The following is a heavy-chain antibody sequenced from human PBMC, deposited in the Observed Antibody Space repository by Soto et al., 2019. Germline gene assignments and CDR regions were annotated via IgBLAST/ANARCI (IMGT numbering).Heavy chain of an antibody. J-gene: IGHJ4*02. Sequence: LRLPCTVSGFTFGDYSMSWFRQAPGKGLEWVSFIIKAASGARAEYAASVKGRFTISRDDSKSIAYLQVNSLKSEDTAVYYCAREQGAITRVRGDVDYWGPGTLVTVSS. CDR1: GFTFGDYS. D-gene: IGHD3-10*01. CDR3: AREQGAITRVRGDVDY. V-gene: IGHV3-49*03. CDR2: IIKAASGARA.